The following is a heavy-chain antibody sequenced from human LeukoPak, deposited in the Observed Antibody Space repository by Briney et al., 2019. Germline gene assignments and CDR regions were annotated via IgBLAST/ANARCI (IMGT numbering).Heavy chain of an antibody. CDR2: IYHSGST. Sequence: SGTLSFTCAVSGGSISSDNWWSWVRQPPGKGLEWIGEIYHSGSTYYNPSLKSRVTISVDTSKNQFSLKLSSVTAADTAVYYCAAHSSETPFDYWGQGTLVTVSS. CDR3: AAHSSETPFDY. D-gene: IGHD6-19*01. CDR1: GGSISSDNW. V-gene: IGHV4-4*02. J-gene: IGHJ4*02.